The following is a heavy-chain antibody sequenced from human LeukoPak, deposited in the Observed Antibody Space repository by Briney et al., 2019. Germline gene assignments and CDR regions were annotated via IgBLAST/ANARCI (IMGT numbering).Heavy chain of an antibody. CDR1: GFTFSSYA. J-gene: IGHJ4*02. D-gene: IGHD6-6*01. CDR3: AREHSSSSPAY. Sequence: GRSLRLSCAASGFTFSSYAMHWVRQAPGKGLEWVAVISYDGSNKYYADSVKGRFTISRDNSKNTLYLQMNSLRAEDTAVYYCAREHSSSSPAYWGQGTLVTVSS. V-gene: IGHV3-30-3*01. CDR2: ISYDGSNK.